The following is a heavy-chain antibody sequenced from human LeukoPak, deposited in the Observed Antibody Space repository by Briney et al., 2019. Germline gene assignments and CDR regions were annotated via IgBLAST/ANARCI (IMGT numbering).Heavy chain of an antibody. CDR1: GGSISSHY. CDR2: IYYSGST. J-gene: IGHJ4*02. CDR3: ARRSGVLDSRDSRYYFDH. D-gene: IGHD3-22*01. V-gene: IGHV4-59*11. Sequence: PSETLSLTCIVSGGSISSHYWSWIRQPPGQGLEYIGYIYYSGSTDYNPYLKSRVTISLDTSRNPFSLNLSSVTAADTAVYYCARRSGVLDSRDSRYYFDHWGQGTLVSVSA.